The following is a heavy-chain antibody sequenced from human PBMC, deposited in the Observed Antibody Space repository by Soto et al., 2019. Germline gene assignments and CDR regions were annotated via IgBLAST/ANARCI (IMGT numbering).Heavy chain of an antibody. CDR1: GFTFSNAW. CDR3: TTDSYSTIIVVRFDY. CDR2: IKSKTDGGTA. Sequence: GGSLRLSCAASGFTFSNAWINWVRQAPGKGLEWVGRIKSKTDGGTADLAAPVKGRFAISRDDSKNTVYLQTNSLKTEDTAVYYCTTDSYSTIIVVRFDYWGHGTLVTVSS. V-gene: IGHV3-15*07. D-gene: IGHD3-22*01. J-gene: IGHJ4*01.